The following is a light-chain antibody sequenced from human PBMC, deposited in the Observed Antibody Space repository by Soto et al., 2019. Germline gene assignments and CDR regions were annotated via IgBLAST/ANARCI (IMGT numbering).Light chain of an antibody. J-gene: IGLJ1*01. Sequence: QSALTQPPSASGFPGQSVTISCTGTSSDVGYYDYVSWYQQHPGKAPKLVIYEVTKRPSGVPDRVSASKSGNTASLTVSGLRAEDEADYYCCSYAGSYTYVFGTGTKLTVL. CDR3: CSYAGSYTYV. CDR1: SSDVGYYDY. V-gene: IGLV2-8*01. CDR2: EVT.